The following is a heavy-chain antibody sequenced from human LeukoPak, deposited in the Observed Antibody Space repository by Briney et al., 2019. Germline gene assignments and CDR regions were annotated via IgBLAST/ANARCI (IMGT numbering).Heavy chain of an antibody. V-gene: IGHV4-34*01. CDR3: ARQGRGWGFVDY. CDR1: GGSFSGYY. CDR2: INHSGST. Sequence: SETLSLTCAVYGGSFSGYYWSWIRQPPGKGLEWIGEINHSGSTNYNPSLKSRVTISVDTSKNQFSLKLSSVTAADTAVYYCARQGRGWGFVDYWGQGTLVTVSS. J-gene: IGHJ4*02. D-gene: IGHD6-19*01.